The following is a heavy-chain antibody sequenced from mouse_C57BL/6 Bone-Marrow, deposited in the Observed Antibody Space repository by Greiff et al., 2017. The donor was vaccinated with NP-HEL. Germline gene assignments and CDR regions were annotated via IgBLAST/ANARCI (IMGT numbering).Heavy chain of an antibody. CDR2: LNPSTGGT. V-gene: IGHV1-42*01. CDR1: GYSFTGYY. Sequence: VQLKESGPELVKPGASVKISCKASGYSFTGYYMNWVKQSPEKSLEWIGELNPSTGGTTYNQKFKAKATLTVDKSSSTAYMQLKSLTSEDSAVYYCARGHYYGSSDYAMDYWGQGTSVTVSS. D-gene: IGHD1-1*01. J-gene: IGHJ4*01. CDR3: ARGHYYGSSDYAMDY.